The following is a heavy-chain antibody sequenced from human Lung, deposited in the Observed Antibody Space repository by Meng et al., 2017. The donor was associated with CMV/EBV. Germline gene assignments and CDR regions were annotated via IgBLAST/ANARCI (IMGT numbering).Heavy chain of an antibody. J-gene: IGHJ6*02. CDR1: GFIFSSFY. D-gene: IGHD3-10*01. Sequence: LXXAASGFIFSSFYLNWVRQAPGKGLEWVSHISSSSSYIYYADPVNRRFTISRDNSNKSLFLQIHRLSAEATAVYYWARERPMGRRNFPYNYYGMDVWGQGTXVTVSS. V-gene: IGHV3-21*01. CDR3: ARERPMGRRNFPYNYYGMDV. CDR2: ISSSSSYI.